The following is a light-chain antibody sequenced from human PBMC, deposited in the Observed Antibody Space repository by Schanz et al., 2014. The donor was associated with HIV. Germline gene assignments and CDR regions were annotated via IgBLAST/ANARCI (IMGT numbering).Light chain of an antibody. J-gene: IGLJ3*02. CDR3: TSYTSTNTWV. V-gene: IGLV1-40*01. Sequence: QSVLTQPPSVSGAPGQRVTISCTGSSSNIGSGYDVHWYQQLPGTAPKLLIYASINRPSGVSNRFSGSKSGNTASLTISGLQAEDEAEYYCTSYTSTNTWVFGGGTKLTVL. CDR2: ASI. CDR1: SSNIGSGYD.